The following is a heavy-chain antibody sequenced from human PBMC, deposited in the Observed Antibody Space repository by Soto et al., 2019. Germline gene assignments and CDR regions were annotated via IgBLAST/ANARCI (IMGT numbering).Heavy chain of an antibody. D-gene: IGHD3-16*01. V-gene: IGHV3-30*18. CDR2: IAYDGSNK. J-gene: IGHJ6*02. Sequence: QVQLVESGGGVVQPGRSLRLSCAASGFTFSSYGMHWVRQAPGKGLEWVAVIAYDGSNKYYADSVKGRFTISRDNSKNTLYRQMNSLRAEDTAVYYCAKRGGYYYGMDVWGQGTTVTVSS. CDR1: GFTFSSYG. CDR3: AKRGGYYYGMDV.